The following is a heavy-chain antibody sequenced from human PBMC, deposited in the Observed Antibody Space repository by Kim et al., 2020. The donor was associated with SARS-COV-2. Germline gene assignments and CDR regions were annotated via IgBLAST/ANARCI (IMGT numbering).Heavy chain of an antibody. J-gene: IGHJ4*02. V-gene: IGHV3-15*01. D-gene: IGHD1-26*01. CDR2: IKSKTDGGTT. CDR1: GFTFSNAW. CDR3: TTVILPVGATWGDY. Sequence: GGCLRLSCAASGFTFSNAWMSWVRQAPGKGLEWVGRIKSKTDGGTTDYAAPVKGRFTISRDDSKNTLYLQMNSLKTEDTAVYYCTTVILPVGATWGDYWGQGTLVTVSS.